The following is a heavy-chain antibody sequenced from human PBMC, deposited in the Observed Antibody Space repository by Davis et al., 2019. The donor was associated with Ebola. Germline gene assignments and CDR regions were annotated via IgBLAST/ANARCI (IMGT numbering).Heavy chain of an antibody. Sequence: GESLKISCSASGFTFSSYAMHWVRQAPGKGLEYVSAISSNGGSTYYADSVKGRFTISRDNSKNTLYLQMNSLRAEDTAVYYCANGSPSSNYDFWSGPKTEAFDYWGQGTLVTVSS. V-gene: IGHV3-64*04. CDR2: ISSNGGST. J-gene: IGHJ4*02. D-gene: IGHD3-3*01. CDR3: ANGSPSSNYDFWSGPKTEAFDY. CDR1: GFTFSSYA.